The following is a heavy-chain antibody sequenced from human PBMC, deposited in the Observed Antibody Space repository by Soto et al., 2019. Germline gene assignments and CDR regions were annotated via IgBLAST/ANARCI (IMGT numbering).Heavy chain of an antibody. CDR2: IYWDDDK. CDR1: GFSLSTSGVG. CDR3: ARLLLYQGWFDP. Sequence: QITLKESGPTLVKLTQTLTLTCTFSGFSLSTSGVGVGWIRQPPGKALEWLALIYWDDDKRYIPSLKSRLTITKDTSKNQVVLTMTNMDPVDTATYYCARLLLYQGWFDPWGQGTLVTVSS. V-gene: IGHV2-5*02. D-gene: IGHD3-3*01. J-gene: IGHJ5*02.